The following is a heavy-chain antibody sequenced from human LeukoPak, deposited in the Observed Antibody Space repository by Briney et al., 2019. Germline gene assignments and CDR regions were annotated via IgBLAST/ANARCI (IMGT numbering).Heavy chain of an antibody. CDR1: GGSFSGYS. J-gene: IGHJ2*01. D-gene: IGHD6-19*01. CDR3: ARHGWHGWYFDL. V-gene: IGHV4-34*01. CDR2: INERRNT. Sequence: PSETLSLTCVVYGGSFSGYSWSSIRRPPGKGLEWIGEINERRNTKYNPSLKSRVTVSLDTSKNQFSLKLSSVTAADTAVFYCARHGWHGWYFDLWGRGTLVTVSS.